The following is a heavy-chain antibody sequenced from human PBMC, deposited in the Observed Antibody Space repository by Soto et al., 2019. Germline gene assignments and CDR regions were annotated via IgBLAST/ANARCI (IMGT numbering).Heavy chain of an antibody. CDR2: IIPALGIE. J-gene: IGHJ4*02. Sequence: QVLLVQSGTEVKKPGSSVKVSCKASGGTFTSFTLNWVRQAPGQGPEWMGRIIPALGIEDYAPKFQGKVTXTXXXSXCTAHMEMSSLRSDDTAFYYCAAVVGTSAFVGYLEYWGQGTLVTVSS. V-gene: IGHV1-69*02. D-gene: IGHD6-19*01. CDR1: GGTFTSFT. CDR3: AAVVGTSAFVGYLEY.